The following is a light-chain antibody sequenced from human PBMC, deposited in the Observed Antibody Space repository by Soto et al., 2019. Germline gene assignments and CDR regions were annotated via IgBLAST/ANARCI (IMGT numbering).Light chain of an antibody. Sequence: DIQMTQSPSSVSASVGDSVTITCRASQHIGTWLAWYQQKPGKAPKXLIFAAFSLQTGVPSRFSGSGSGTDFTITISSLQPEDFATYFCQQSNSFPITFGQGTRLEIK. CDR1: QHIGTW. CDR2: AAF. CDR3: QQSNSFPIT. V-gene: IGKV1-12*01. J-gene: IGKJ5*01.